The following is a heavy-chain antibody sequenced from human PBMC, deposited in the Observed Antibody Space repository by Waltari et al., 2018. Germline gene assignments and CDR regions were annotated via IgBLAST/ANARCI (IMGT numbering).Heavy chain of an antibody. V-gene: IGHV3-30*10. Sequence: QVHLVESGGGVVQPGGSLRLSCAASGFSFSSHGMHWVRQAPGKGLQGVSVISYDGRNKYYTDSGKGRFTVARDNAQNTLHLQINSLAVEDTAVYYCAREGVILKITDRYFDMWGRGTLVTVSS. CDR1: GFSFSSHG. CDR3: AREGVILKITDRYFDM. J-gene: IGHJ2*01. CDR2: ISYDGRNK. D-gene: IGHD3-9*01.